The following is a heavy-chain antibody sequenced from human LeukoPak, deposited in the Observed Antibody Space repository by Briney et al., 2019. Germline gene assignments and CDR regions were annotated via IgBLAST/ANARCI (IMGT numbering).Heavy chain of an antibody. D-gene: IGHD3-10*01. J-gene: IGHJ4*02. V-gene: IGHV4-31*03. CDR3: ARCKGPGSYRPIDY. CDR2: IYYSGST. Sequence: SETLSLTCTVSGGSISSGGYYWSWIRQHPGKGLEWIGYIYYSGSTYYNPSLKSRVTISVDTSKNQFSLKLSSVTAADTAVYYCARCKGPGSYRPIDYWGQGTLVTVSS. CDR1: GGSISSGGYY.